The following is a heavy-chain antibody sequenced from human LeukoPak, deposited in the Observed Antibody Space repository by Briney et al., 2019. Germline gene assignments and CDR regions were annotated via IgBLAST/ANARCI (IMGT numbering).Heavy chain of an antibody. V-gene: IGHV4-30-2*01. J-gene: IGHJ4*02. D-gene: IGHD6-13*01. Sequence: SETLSLTCTVSGGSISSGGYYWSWIRQPPGKGLEWIGYIYHSGSTYYNPSLKSRVTISVDRSKNQFSLKLSSVTAADTAVYYCARIAAAGTFPFDYWGQGTLVTVSS. CDR1: GGSISSGGYY. CDR2: IYHSGST. CDR3: ARIAAAGTFPFDY.